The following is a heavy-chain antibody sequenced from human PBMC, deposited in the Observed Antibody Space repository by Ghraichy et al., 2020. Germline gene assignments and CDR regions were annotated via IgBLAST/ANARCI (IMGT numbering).Heavy chain of an antibody. CDR2: IWYDGSNK. V-gene: IGHV3-33*01. J-gene: IGHJ6*02. D-gene: IGHD3-9*01. CDR1: GFTFSSYG. Sequence: GGSLRLSCAASGFTFSSYGMHWVRQAPGKGLEWVAVIWYDGSNKYYADSVKGRFTISRDNSKNTLYLQMNSLRAEDTAVYYCARGPSLRYFDWLPPNAYYYGMDVWGQGTTVTVSS. CDR3: ARGPSLRYFDWLPPNAYYYGMDV.